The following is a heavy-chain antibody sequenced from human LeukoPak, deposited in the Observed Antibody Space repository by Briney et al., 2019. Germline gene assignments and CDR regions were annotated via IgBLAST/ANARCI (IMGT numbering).Heavy chain of an antibody. V-gene: IGHV1-69*05. D-gene: IGHD1-26*01. CDR2: IIPIFGTA. CDR3: ARGGARYSGTSPNWFDY. J-gene: IGHJ4*02. CDR1: GGTFSSFA. Sequence: SVKVSCKASGGTFSSFAISWVRQAPGQGLEWMGGIIPIFGTADYAQMFQGRVTITTDESTSTAYMELSSLRSEDTAVYYCARGGARYSGTSPNWFDYWGQGTLVTVSS.